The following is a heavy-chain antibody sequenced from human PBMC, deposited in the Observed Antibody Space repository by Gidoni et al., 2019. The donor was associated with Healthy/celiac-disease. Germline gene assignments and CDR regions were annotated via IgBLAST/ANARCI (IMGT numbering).Heavy chain of an antibody. CDR2: TA. D-gene: IGHD3-22*01. V-gene: IGHV1-69*01. J-gene: IGHJ5*02. Sequence: TANDAQKFQGRVTITADESTSTVYMELSSLRSEDTAVYYCARGIFGYYDSSGYYRGDWFDPWGQGTLVTVSS. CDR3: ARGIFGYYDSSGYYRGDWFDP.